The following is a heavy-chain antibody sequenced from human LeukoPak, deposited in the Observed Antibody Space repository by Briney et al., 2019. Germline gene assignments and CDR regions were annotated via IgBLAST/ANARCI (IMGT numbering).Heavy chain of an antibody. J-gene: IGHJ4*02. D-gene: IGHD6-13*01. CDR1: GYTFTVYY. V-gene: IGHV1-2*02. Sequence: ASVKVSCKASGYTFTVYYMHWVRQAPGQGLEWMGWINPNSGGTNYTQKFQGRVTMTRDMSTSTVYMELSSLRSEDTAVYYCARGIAAAGNPGLDYWGQGTLVTVSS. CDR2: INPNSGGT. CDR3: ARGIAAAGNPGLDY.